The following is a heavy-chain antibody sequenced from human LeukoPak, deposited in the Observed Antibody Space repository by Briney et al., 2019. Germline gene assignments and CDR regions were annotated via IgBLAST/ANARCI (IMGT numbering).Heavy chain of an antibody. CDR1: GGSFSGYY. CDR2: VNHSGTT. CDR3: ARDKDGTIDY. V-gene: IGHV4-34*01. J-gene: IGHJ4*02. Sequence: SETLSLTCAVYGGSFSGYYWSWIRQPPGRGLEWIGEVNHSGTTNYNPSLKSRVTISVDTSQIQFSLKLTSVTAADTAVYYCARDKDGTIDYWGQGTLVTVSS. D-gene: IGHD2-2*01.